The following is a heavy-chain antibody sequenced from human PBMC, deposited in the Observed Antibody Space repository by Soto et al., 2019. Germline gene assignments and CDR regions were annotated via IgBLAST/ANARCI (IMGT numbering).Heavy chain of an antibody. Sequence: QVPLVQSGAEAKKPGASVKVSCKASGFTFTSYGFTWVRQAPGQGLEWMGWISGYKGQTNYSQKFQGRVTMTTDTATSTAYMEVRSLSSDDTAIYYGARDSITIFVVVIPPSFDHWGQGTLVTVSS. J-gene: IGHJ4*02. CDR2: ISGYKGQT. D-gene: IGHD3-3*01. V-gene: IGHV1-18*04. CDR1: GFTFTSYG. CDR3: ARDSITIFVVVIPPSFDH.